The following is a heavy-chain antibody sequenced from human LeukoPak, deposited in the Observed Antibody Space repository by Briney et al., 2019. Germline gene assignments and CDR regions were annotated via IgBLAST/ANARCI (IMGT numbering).Heavy chain of an antibody. J-gene: IGHJ1*01. CDR2: IIPIFGTA. D-gene: IGHD6-13*01. V-gene: IGHV1-69*05. CDR3: ARTGIAAAGTGSQD. CDR1: GGTFSSYA. Sequence: SVTVSFKASGGTFSSYAISWVRQPPGQGLEWMGGIIPIFGTANYAQKFQGRVTITTDESTSTAYMELSSLRSEDTAVYYCARTGIAAAGTGSQDWGEGSLVSVSS.